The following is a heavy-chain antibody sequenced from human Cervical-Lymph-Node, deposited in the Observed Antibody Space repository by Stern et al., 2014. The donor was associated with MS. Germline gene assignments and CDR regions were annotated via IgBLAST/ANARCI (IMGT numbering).Heavy chain of an antibody. CDR1: GFTFSSYT. J-gene: IGHJ4*02. CDR2: LSSSNTYI. Sequence: VQLVESGGGLVKPGGSLRLSCAASGFTFSSYTLHWVRQAPGKGLEWVSFLSSSNTYIDYADSVKGRFTISRDNAKNSLFLQMDSLRVEDTAVYYCARGTVVRGPFDHWGQGVLVTVST. V-gene: IGHV3-21*06. D-gene: IGHD3-10*01. CDR3: ARGTVVRGPFDH.